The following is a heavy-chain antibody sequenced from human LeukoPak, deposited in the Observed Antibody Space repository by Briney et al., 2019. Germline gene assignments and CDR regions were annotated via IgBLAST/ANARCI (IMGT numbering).Heavy chain of an antibody. CDR1: GFTFSSYE. V-gene: IGHV3-48*03. Sequence: GGSLRLSCAASGFTFSSYEMNWVRQAPGKGLEWVSYISSSGSTIYYADSVKGRFTISRDNSKNTLYLQMNSLRAEDTAVYYCARARITMVRGVIGYWGQGTLVTVSS. J-gene: IGHJ4*02. CDR2: ISSSGSTI. CDR3: ARARITMVRGVIGY. D-gene: IGHD3-10*01.